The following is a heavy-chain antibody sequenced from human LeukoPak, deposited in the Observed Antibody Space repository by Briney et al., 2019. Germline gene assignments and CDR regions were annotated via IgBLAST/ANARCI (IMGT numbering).Heavy chain of an antibody. CDR2: ISADGSST. J-gene: IGHJ4*02. Sequence: GGSLRLSCAVSGFTFSSYWMHWVRQAPGKGLVWVSRISADGSSTAYADSVKGRFTISRDNARNSLYLQMNSLRVEDTAVYYCARDPLHYDSWSGYYNYFDFWGQGTLVTVSS. CDR3: ARDPLHYDSWSGYYNYFDF. V-gene: IGHV3-74*01. CDR1: GFTFSSYW. D-gene: IGHD3-3*01.